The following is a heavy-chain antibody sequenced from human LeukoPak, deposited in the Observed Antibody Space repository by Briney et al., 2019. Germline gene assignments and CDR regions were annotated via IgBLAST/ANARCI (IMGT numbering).Heavy chain of an antibody. CDR3: ASLAYCGGDCYLDY. D-gene: IGHD2-21*02. J-gene: IGHJ4*02. CDR2: INPSGGST. Sequence: ASVTVSCTASGYTFTGYYMHWVRQAPGQGLEWMGIINPSGGSTSYAQKFQGRVTMTRDTSTSTVYMELSSLRSEDTAVYYCASLAYCGGDCYLDYWGQGTLVTVSS. CDR1: GYTFTGYY. V-gene: IGHV1-46*01.